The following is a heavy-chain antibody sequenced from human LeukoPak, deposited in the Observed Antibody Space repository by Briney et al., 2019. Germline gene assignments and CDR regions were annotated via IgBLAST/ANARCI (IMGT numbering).Heavy chain of an antibody. CDR2: ISNGGTNT. CDR3: ARDKGIQLWLGTFDY. Sequence: GGTLRLSCAASGFTFSNYGMTWVRQAPGRGLEWVSGISNGGTNTYYTDSVKGRFTISRDNSRNTLYLQMNSLRAEDTAVYYCARDKGIQLWLGTFDYWGQGTLVTVSS. J-gene: IGHJ4*02. V-gene: IGHV3-23*01. CDR1: GFTFSNYG. D-gene: IGHD5-18*01.